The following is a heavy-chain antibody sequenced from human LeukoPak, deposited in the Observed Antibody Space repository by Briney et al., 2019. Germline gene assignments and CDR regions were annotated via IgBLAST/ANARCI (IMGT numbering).Heavy chain of an antibody. CDR2: INPSGGST. J-gene: IGHJ4*02. Sequence: GASVKVSCKASGGTFSSYAISWVRQAPGRGLEWMGIINPSGGSTSYAQKFQGRVTMTRDTSTSTVYMELSSLRSEDTAVYYCATDSSGWYALDYWGQGTLVTVSS. CDR1: GGTFSSYA. D-gene: IGHD6-19*01. CDR3: ATDSSGWYALDY. V-gene: IGHV1-46*01.